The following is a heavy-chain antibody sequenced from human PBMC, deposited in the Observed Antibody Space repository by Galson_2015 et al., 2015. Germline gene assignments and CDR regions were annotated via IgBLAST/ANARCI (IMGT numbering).Heavy chain of an antibody. J-gene: IGHJ4*02. D-gene: IGHD4/OR15-4a*01. CDR3: NDYGGLGVF. CDR2: IKSITDGGTA. V-gene: IGHV3-15*01. Sequence: SLRLSCAASGFPFSNAWMTWVRQAPGQGLEWVGRIKSITDGGTAEYAEPVKGRFTISRDDSINTVYLQMEGLKTADTAVYYCNDYGGLGVFWGRGTQVTVSS. CDR1: GFPFSNAW.